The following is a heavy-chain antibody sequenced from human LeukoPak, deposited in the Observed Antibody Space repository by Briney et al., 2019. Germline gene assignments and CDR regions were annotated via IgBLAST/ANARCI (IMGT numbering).Heavy chain of an antibody. CDR2: ITPSGGNT. Sequence: GGSLRLSCAASGFTFSSYAMNWVRQAPGKGLERVSVITPSGGNTYYADSVKGRFTISRDNSKNTLYLQMNSLRAEDTAVYYCANNYDRTKRRAFDIWGQGTMVTVSS. CDR1: GFTFSSYA. D-gene: IGHD1-14*01. J-gene: IGHJ3*02. V-gene: IGHV3-23*01. CDR3: ANNYDRTKRRAFDI.